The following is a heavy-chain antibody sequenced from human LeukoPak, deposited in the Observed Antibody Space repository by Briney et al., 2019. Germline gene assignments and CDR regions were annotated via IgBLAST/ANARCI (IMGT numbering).Heavy chain of an antibody. V-gene: IGHV4-4*02. CDR3: ARTVTQGYYYYGMDV. D-gene: IGHD4-17*01. J-gene: IGHJ6*04. CDR1: GGSISSSNW. CDR2: IYHSGST. Sequence: SETLSLTCAVSGGSISSSNWWSWVRQPPGKGLEWIGEIYHSGSTNYNPSLKSRVTISVDKSKNQFSLKLSSVTAADTAVYYCARTVTQGYYYYGMDVWGKGTTVTVSS.